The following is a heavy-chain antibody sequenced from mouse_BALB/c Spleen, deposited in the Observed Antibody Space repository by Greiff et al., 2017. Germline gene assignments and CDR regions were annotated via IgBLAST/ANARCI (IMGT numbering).Heavy chain of an antibody. J-gene: IGHJ3*01. CDR3: ARRGYGNLFAY. D-gene: IGHD2-10*02. CDR1: GYTFTSYW. CDR2: INPSTGYT. V-gene: IGHV1-7*01. Sequence: VQGVESGAELAKPGASVKMSCKASGYTFTSYWMHWVKQRPGQGLEWIGYINPSTGYTEYNQKFKDKATLTADKSSSTAYMQLSSLTSEDSAVYYCARRGYGNLFAYWGQGTLVTVSA.